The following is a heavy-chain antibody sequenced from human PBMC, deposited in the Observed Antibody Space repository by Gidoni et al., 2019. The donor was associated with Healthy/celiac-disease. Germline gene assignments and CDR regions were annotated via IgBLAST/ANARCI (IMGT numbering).Heavy chain of an antibody. D-gene: IGHD1-1*01. CDR1: GFPFSCYA. V-gene: IGHV3-23*01. CDR2: ISGSGGST. Sequence: EVQLLESGGGLVQPGGSLRLSCAASGFPFSCYAMSWVRQAPGKGLEWVTAISGSGGSTYSADSVKGRFTISRDNSKNTLYLQMNSLRAEDTAVYYCAKDTRTGAVRNAFDIWGQETMVTVSS. CDR3: AKDTRTGAVRNAFDI. J-gene: IGHJ3*02.